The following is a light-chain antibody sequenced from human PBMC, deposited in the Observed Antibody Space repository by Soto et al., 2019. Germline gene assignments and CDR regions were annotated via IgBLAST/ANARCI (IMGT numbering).Light chain of an antibody. Sequence: QSVLTQPASVSGSPGQSFTLSCTGTSSDVGSYNLVSWYQQHPVKAPKLMIYEGSKRPSGVSNRFSGSKSGNTASLTISGLQAEDEADYYCCSFAGSNTFVFGTGTKVTVL. J-gene: IGLJ1*01. CDR2: EGS. V-gene: IGLV2-23*03. CDR1: SSDVGSYNL. CDR3: CSFAGSNTFV.